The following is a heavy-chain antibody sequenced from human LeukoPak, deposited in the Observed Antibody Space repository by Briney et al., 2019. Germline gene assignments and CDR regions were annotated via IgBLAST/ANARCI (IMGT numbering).Heavy chain of an antibody. D-gene: IGHD1-26*01. CDR2: IYSDNT. CDR3: ARDFNRYSGSYYFDY. J-gene: IGHJ4*02. Sequence: PGGSLRLSCTVSGFTVSSNSMSWVRQAPGKGLEWVSFIYSDNTHYSDSVKGRFTISRDNSKNTLYLQMNSLRAEDTAVYYCARDFNRYSGSYYFDYWGQGTLVTVSS. V-gene: IGHV3-53*01. CDR1: GFTVSSNS.